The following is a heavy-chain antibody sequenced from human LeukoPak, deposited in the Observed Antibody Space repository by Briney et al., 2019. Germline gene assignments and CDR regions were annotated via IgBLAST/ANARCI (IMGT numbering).Heavy chain of an antibody. CDR1: GGYINNYY. V-gene: IGHV4-59*08. CDR2: IYYSGST. Sequence: SETLSLTCTVSGGYINNYYWSWIRQPPGKGLEWIGYIYYSGSTTYNPSLKSRVTISVDTSKNQFSLKLSSVTAAGTAVYYCARSDWMRWFDPWGQGTLVTVSS. D-gene: IGHD1-1*01. CDR3: ARSDWMRWFDP. J-gene: IGHJ5*02.